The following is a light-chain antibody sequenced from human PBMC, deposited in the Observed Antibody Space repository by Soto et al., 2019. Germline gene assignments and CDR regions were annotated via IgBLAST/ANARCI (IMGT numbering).Light chain of an antibody. CDR3: QQYGSSLLFT. J-gene: IGKJ3*01. CDR1: QSVSSSY. V-gene: IGKV3-20*01. CDR2: GAS. Sequence: EIVLTQSPGTLSLSPGERATLSCRASQSVSSSYLAWYQQKPGPAPRLLIYGASSRATGIPDRFSGSGSGTDFTLTISRLAPEDFAVYCCQQYGSSLLFTFGPGTNVDIK.